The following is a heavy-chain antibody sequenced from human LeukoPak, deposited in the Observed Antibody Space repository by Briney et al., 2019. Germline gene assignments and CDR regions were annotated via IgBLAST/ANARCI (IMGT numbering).Heavy chain of an antibody. CDR2: IYPDDSDT. J-gene: IGHJ4*02. CDR3: ARQKNYCSDGSCYRREFDY. CDR1: GYTFTNYW. V-gene: IGHV5-51*01. Sequence: GESLKISCKGCGYTFTNYWIGWVRQMPGKGLEWMGMIYPDDSDTRYSPSFQGQVTISADKSISTAYLQWSALKASDTAMYYCARQKNYCSDGSCYRREFDYWGQGTLVTVSS. D-gene: IGHD2-15*01.